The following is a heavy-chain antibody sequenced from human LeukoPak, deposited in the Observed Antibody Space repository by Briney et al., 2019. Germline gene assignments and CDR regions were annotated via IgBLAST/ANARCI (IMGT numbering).Heavy chain of an antibody. CDR3: TTDQRDGGGYYPGALSV. J-gene: IGHJ3*01. D-gene: IGHD3-22*01. V-gene: IGHV3-15*01. CDR1: AFTFRSDW. CDR2: IKSKAQGGTT. Sequence: GGSLRLSCATSAFTFRSDWMTWVRQAPGKGLEWVGRIKSKAQGGTTDYAAPVKGRFSISRDDSQNALFLQMNSLRTEDTATYYCTTDQRDGGGYYPGALSVWGRGTLVTVSS.